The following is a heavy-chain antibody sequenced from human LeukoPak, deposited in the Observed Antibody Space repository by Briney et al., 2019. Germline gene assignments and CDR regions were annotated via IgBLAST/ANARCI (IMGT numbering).Heavy chain of an antibody. CDR1: GFTFGSYE. CDR3: ASSPIAVALPSY. J-gene: IGHJ4*02. V-gene: IGHV3-7*01. Sequence: PGGSLRLSCAASGFTFGSYEMNWVRQAPGKGLEWVANIEEDGSQQFYVDSVKGRFTISRDNAKKSLYLQMNSLRVEDTGVYYCASSPIAVALPSYWGQGTLVTVSS. D-gene: IGHD6-19*01. CDR2: IEEDGSQQ.